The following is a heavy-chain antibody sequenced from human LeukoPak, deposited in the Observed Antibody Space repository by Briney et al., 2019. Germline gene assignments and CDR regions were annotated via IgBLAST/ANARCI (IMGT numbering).Heavy chain of an antibody. CDR2: ISSSSSYI. V-gene: IGHV3-21*01. Sequence: ETLSLTCAVHGGSFSGYYWSWIRQAPGKGLEWVSSISSSSSYIYYADSVKGRFTISRDNAKNSLYLQMNSLRAEDTAVYYCARDFSGSYPDYWGQGTLVTVSS. D-gene: IGHD1-26*01. J-gene: IGHJ4*02. CDR3: ARDFSGSYPDY. CDR1: GGSFSGYY.